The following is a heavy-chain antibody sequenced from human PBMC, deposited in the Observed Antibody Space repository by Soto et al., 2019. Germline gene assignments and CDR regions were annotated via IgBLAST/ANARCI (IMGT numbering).Heavy chain of an antibody. CDR1: GDSISSADYY. D-gene: IGHD1-1*01. J-gene: IGHJ6*02. CDR2: IFYSGTT. Sequence: SETLSLTCTVSGDSISSADYYWSWIRQTPGKGLEWIGHIFYSGTTYYNPSLRSRLTISVDTSKNHFSLRLTSVTAADTAVYYCARDLWVEPELYYYGMDVWGQGTTVTVSS. CDR3: ARDLWVEPELYYYGMDV. V-gene: IGHV4-30-4*01.